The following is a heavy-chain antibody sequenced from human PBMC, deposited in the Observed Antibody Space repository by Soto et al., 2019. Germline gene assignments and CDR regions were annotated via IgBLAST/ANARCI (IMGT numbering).Heavy chain of an antibody. CDR1: GGTFSSYA. CDR2: IIPIFGTA. V-gene: IGHV1-69*13. CDR3: ARDSGFWSGYYPDSYYGMDV. J-gene: IGHJ6*02. D-gene: IGHD3-3*01. Sequence: ASVKVSCKASGGTFSSYAISWVRQAPGQGLEWMGGIIPIFGTANYAQKFQGRVTITADESTSTAYMELSSLRSEDTAVYYCARDSGFWSGYYPDSYYGMDVWGQGTTVTVSS.